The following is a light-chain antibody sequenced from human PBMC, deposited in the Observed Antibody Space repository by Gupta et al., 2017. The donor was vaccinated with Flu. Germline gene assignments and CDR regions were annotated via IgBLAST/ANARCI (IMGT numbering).Light chain of an antibody. Sequence: EIVLTHSPATLSLSTGERATLSCRASQSVGNYLAWYQQKLGQTPRLLIYDVSNRATGIPARFSGSGSGTDFTLTISSLEPEDFAVYYCQQRSNWPPKLTFGGGTKVEIK. CDR3: QQRSNWPPKLT. CDR2: DVS. CDR1: QSVGNY. J-gene: IGKJ4*01. V-gene: IGKV3-11*01.